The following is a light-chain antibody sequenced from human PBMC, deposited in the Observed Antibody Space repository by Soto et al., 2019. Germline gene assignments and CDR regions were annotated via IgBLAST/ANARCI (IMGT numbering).Light chain of an antibody. CDR1: QGISSR. V-gene: IGKV1-12*01. J-gene: IGKJ2*01. CDR2: GAS. Sequence: DIQMTQSPSSVSASVGDSVTITCRASQGISSRLAWYQQKPGKAPKLLIYGASNVKSGVPSRFSGSGFGTDFTLTISSLQSEDSATYYCQQANSLPPTFGQGTKLEIK. CDR3: QQANSLPPT.